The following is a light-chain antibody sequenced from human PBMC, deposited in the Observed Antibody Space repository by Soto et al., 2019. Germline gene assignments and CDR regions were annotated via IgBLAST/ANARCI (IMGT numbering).Light chain of an antibody. CDR1: SVGSKS. CDR2: DDS. V-gene: IGLV3-21*02. CDR3: QVWDSSSDHAV. J-gene: IGLJ3*02. Sequence: SYVLTQPPSLSVAPGQTARITCGGNSVGSKSVHWFQQKPGQAPVLVVYDDSVRPSGIPERISGSNSGNTATLTISRVEAGDEADYYCQVWDSSSDHAVFGGGTKLTVL.